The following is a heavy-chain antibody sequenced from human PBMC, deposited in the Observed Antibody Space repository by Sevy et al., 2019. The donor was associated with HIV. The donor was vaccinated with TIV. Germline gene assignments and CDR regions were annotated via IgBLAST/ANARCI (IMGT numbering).Heavy chain of an antibody. J-gene: IGHJ4*02. CDR3: ARDRVTIFGVTIDYYFDY. V-gene: IGHV4-4*07. CDR1: GDSISNYY. D-gene: IGHD3-3*01. Sequence: SETLSLTCTVSGDSISNYYWSWIRQPAGKGLEWSGRIYDSGSATYNPSLESRVTMSADTTKNQLSLKLNSVTAADTAVYYCARDRVTIFGVTIDYYFDYWGQGTLVTVSS. CDR2: IYDSGSA.